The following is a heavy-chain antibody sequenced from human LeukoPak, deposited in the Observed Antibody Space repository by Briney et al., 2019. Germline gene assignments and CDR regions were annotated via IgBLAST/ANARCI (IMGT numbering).Heavy chain of an antibody. J-gene: IGHJ1*01. V-gene: IGHV4-34*01. Sequence: PSETLSLTCAVYGASFSGYYWSWIRQPPGKGLEWIGEINHSGSTNYNPSLKSRVTISVDTSKNQFSLKLSSVTAADTAVYYCAGGDPYSSGWYYEHAEYFQHWGQGTLVTVSS. D-gene: IGHD6-19*01. CDR3: AGGDPYSSGWYYEHAEYFQH. CDR2: INHSGST. CDR1: GASFSGYY.